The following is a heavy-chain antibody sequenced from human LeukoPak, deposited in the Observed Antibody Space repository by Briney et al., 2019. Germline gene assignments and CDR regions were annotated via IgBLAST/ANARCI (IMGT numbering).Heavy chain of an antibody. V-gene: IGHV1-18*01. Sequence: ASVKVSCKASGYTFTSYGISWVRQAPGQGLEWMGWISAYNGNTNYAQKLQGRVTMTTDTSTSTAYMELRSLRSDDTAVYYCARGSNSPDYHDSSGYSIYWGQGTLVTVSS. J-gene: IGHJ4*02. CDR2: ISAYNGNT. CDR3: ARGSNSPDYHDSSGYSIY. D-gene: IGHD3-22*01. CDR1: GYTFTSYG.